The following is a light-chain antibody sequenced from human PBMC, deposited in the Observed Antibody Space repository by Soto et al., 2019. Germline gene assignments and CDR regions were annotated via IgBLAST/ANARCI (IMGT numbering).Light chain of an antibody. Sequence: QSALTQPPSASGSPGQSVTISCTGTISDVGGYNYVSWYQQHPGKAPKLMIYEVNKRPSGVPDRFSGSKSGNTAFLTVSGLQAEDEADYYCSSYAGSNNFVVFGGGTKLTVL. CDR1: ISDVGGYNY. CDR3: SSYAGSNNFVV. J-gene: IGLJ2*01. CDR2: EVN. V-gene: IGLV2-8*01.